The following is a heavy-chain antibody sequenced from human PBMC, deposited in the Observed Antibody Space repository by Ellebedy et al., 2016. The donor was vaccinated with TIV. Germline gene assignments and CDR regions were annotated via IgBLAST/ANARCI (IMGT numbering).Heavy chain of an antibody. D-gene: IGHD3-22*01. CDR2: IKQDGSEK. CDR3: ARGDYYDSSGYYHDAFDI. Sequence: GESPKISCAGSGFTFSSYWMSWVRQAPGKGLEWVANIKQDGSEKYYVDSVKGRFTISRDNAKNSLYLQMNSLRAEDTAVYYCARGDYYDSSGYYHDAFDIWGQGTMVTVSS. CDR1: GFTFSSYW. J-gene: IGHJ3*02. V-gene: IGHV3-7*01.